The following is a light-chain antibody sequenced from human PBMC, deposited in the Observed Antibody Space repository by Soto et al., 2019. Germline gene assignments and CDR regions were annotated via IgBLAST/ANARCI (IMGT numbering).Light chain of an antibody. Sequence: DIVMTQSPLSLPVTPGEPASISCRSSQSLLHSNGYTYLDWYLQKPGQSPQLLIYLGFNRASGVPDRFSGSGSGTDFTLKISRVEAEDVGVYYCMQGLQTFYTFDQGTKLEIK. CDR3: MQGLQTFYT. V-gene: IGKV2-28*01. CDR1: QSLLHSNGYTY. CDR2: LGF. J-gene: IGKJ2*01.